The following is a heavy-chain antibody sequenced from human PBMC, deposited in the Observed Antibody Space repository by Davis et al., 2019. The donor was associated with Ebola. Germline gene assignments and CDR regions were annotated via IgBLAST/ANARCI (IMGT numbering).Heavy chain of an antibody. CDR3: ARCRSLGSYYYMDV. CDR2: IYPGDSDT. J-gene: IGHJ6*03. D-gene: IGHD3-10*01. V-gene: IGHV5-51*06. CDR1: GYSFTNYW. Sequence: GESLKISCKTSGYSFTNYWIGWVRQMPGKALEWMGIIYPGDSDTRYSPSFQGQVTIAADKSINTAYLQWSSLKASDTAVYYCARCRSLGSYYYMDVWGNGTSVTVSS.